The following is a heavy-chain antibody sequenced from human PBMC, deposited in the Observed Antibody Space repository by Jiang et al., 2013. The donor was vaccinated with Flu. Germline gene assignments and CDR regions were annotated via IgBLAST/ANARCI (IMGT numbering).Heavy chain of an antibody. J-gene: IGHJ4*02. Sequence: KGLEWIGRIYTSGRHQLQPSLKSRVTISVDTSRNQFSLKLSSVTAADTAVYYCARVFTDSSGYYRFDYWGQGTLVTVSS. CDR3: ARVFTDSSGYYRFDY. V-gene: IGHV4-61*02. D-gene: IGHD3-22*01. CDR2: IYTSGRH.